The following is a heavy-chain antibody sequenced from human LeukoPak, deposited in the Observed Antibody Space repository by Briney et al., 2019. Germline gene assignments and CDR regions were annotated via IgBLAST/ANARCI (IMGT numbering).Heavy chain of an antibody. J-gene: IGHJ4*02. CDR2: IYYSGNT. Sequence: SETLSLTCAVSGDSISTTGYYWVWIRQPPGMGLEWIASIYYSGNTYYNPSLKSRVTISVDTSKNQFSLKLSSVTAADTAVYYCARTYCSGGSCYAGSIDYWGQGTLVTVSS. D-gene: IGHD2-15*01. CDR3: ARTYCSGGSCYAGSIDY. V-gene: IGHV4-39*07. CDR1: GDSISTTGYY.